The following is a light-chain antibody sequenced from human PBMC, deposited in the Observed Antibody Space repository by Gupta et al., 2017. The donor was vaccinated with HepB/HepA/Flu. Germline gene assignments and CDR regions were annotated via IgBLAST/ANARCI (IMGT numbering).Light chain of an antibody. CDR2: QDK. CDR3: QVWDRSIAI. J-gene: IGLJ2*01. V-gene: IGLV3-1*01. Sequence: YEVTQAPSVSVSPGQTARITCSGDKLGQKNVYWYQLKSGQSPILVTYQDKKRPSGIPERFSGSSSGNTATLTISGTQAMDEADYYCQVWDRSIAIFGGGTTLTVL. CDR1: KLGQKN.